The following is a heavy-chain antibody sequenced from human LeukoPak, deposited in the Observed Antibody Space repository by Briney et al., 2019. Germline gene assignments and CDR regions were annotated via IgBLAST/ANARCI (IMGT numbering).Heavy chain of an antibody. J-gene: IGHJ5*02. CDR1: GGTFSSYA. CDR2: IIPILGIA. Sequence: SVKVSCKASGGTFSSYAISWVRQALGQGLEWMGRIIPILGIANYAQKFQGRVTITADKSTSTAYMEVSSLRSEDTAVYYCARGLLLNKIWFDPWGQGTLVTVSS. CDR3: ARGLLLNKIWFDP. D-gene: IGHD3-10*01. V-gene: IGHV1-69*04.